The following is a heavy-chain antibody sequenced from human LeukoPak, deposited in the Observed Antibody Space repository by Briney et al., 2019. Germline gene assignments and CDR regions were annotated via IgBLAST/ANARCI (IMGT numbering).Heavy chain of an antibody. CDR1: GFTFSSYY. Sequence: PGGSLRLSCAASGFTFSSYYMSWIRQAPGKGLEWVSYISSIGSTIYYAYSVKGRFTISRDKAKNSMYLQMNSLSAEDTAVYYCESYCSGGSCYSDFDYWGQGTLVTVSS. V-gene: IGHV3-11*01. J-gene: IGHJ4*02. CDR2: ISSIGSTI. CDR3: ESYCSGGSCYSDFDY. D-gene: IGHD2-15*01.